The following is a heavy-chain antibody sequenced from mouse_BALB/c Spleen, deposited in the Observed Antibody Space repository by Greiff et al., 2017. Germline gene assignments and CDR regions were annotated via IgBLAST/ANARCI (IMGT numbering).Heavy chain of an antibody. J-gene: IGHJ2*01. CDR3: ARVVRQGDYFDY. CDR1: GFTFSSYA. CDR2: ISRGGSYT. V-gene: IGHV5-9-4*01. D-gene: IGHD2-14*01. Sequence: EVQLVESGGGLVKPGGSLKLSCAASGFTFSSYAMSWVRQTPEKGLEWVAEISRGGSYTYYPDTVTGRFTISGDKSKNTVYLEMSSLRSEDTAVYYCARVVRQGDYFDYWGQGTTRTVSA.